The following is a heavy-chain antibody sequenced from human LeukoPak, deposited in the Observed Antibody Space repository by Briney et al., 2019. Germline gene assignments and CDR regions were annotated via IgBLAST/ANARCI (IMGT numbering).Heavy chain of an antibody. J-gene: IGHJ5*02. Sequence: ASVKVSCNASGYTFTAYYMHWVRQAPGQGLEWMGWIDPNSGATDSAQKFQGRVTVTRDTSINTVYMELSRLTSDDTAVYYCARGRASLTAWFVPWGQGNLVSVSS. CDR2: IDPNSGAT. CDR1: GYTFTAYY. CDR3: ARGRASLTAWFVP. V-gene: IGHV1-2*02. D-gene: IGHD1-20*01.